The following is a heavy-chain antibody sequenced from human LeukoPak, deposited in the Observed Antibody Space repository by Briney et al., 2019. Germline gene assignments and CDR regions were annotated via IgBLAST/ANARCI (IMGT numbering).Heavy chain of an antibody. CDR3: ARGLEFDWLLSGLDY. V-gene: IGHV4-59*01. J-gene: IGHJ4*02. Sequence: SETLSLTCTVSGGSISSYYWSWIRQPPGKELEWIGYIYYSGSTNYNPSLKSRVTISVDTSKNQFSLKLSSVTAADTAVYYCARGLEFDWLLSGLDYWGQGTLVTVSS. D-gene: IGHD3-9*01. CDR1: GGSISSYY. CDR2: IYYSGST.